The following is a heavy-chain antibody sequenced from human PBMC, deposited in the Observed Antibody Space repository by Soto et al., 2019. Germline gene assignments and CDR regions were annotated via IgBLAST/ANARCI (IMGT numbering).Heavy chain of an antibody. CDR2: ISGSGGST. CDR3: AKDREILEWLLGPNANDAFDI. J-gene: IGHJ3*02. Sequence: GSLRLCCAASGFTFSSYAMSWVRQAPGKGLEWVSAISGSGGSTYYADSVKGRFTISRDNSKNTLYLQMNSLRAEDTAVYYCAKDREILEWLLGPNANDAFDIWGQGTMVTVSS. CDR1: GFTFSSYA. D-gene: IGHD3-3*01. V-gene: IGHV3-23*01.